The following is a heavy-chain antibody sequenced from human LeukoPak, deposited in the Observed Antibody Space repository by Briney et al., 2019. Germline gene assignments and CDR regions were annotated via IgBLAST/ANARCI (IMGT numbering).Heavy chain of an antibody. CDR3: ARDRLRWYFDY. V-gene: IGHV3-66*01. Sequence: GGSLRLSCAASGFCVSNSYMSWVRQAPGKGLEWVSVSYSGGTIAYADSVKGRFTISRDNSKNTVYLQMNSLRAEDTAVYYCARDRLRWYFDYWGQGTLVTVSS. CDR2: SYSGGTI. D-gene: IGHD4-23*01. CDR1: GFCVSNSY. J-gene: IGHJ4*02.